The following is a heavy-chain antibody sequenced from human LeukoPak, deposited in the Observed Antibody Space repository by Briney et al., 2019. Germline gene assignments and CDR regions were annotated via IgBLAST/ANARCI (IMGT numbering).Heavy chain of an antibody. Sequence: GGSLRLSCAASGFTFSTYGTHWVRQAPGKGLEWVGFIRYDGSKKYYADSVKGRFTISRDNSKNALYLQMNSLRAEDTAVYYCAKDSETYYYGSGRPGVSYYYYYMDVWGKGTTVTISS. CDR2: IRYDGSKK. J-gene: IGHJ6*03. CDR3: AKDSETYYYGSGRPGVSYYYYYMDV. CDR1: GFTFSTYG. V-gene: IGHV3-30*02. D-gene: IGHD3-10*01.